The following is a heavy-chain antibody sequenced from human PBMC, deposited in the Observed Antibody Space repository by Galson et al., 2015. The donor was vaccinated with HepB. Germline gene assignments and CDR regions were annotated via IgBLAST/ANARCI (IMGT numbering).Heavy chain of an antibody. CDR1: GFMFSNYG. D-gene: IGHD2-2*01. Sequence: SLRLSCAASGFMFSNYGMSWIRQAPGKGLEWVSTISGSGAGTSYADSVKGRFTISRDNSKNTLYLQMNSLRAEDTALYYCAKDPHRSTGVWWFDPWGQGTLVTVSS. CDR3: AKDPHRSTGVWWFDP. CDR2: ISGSGAGT. J-gene: IGHJ5*02. V-gene: IGHV3-23*01.